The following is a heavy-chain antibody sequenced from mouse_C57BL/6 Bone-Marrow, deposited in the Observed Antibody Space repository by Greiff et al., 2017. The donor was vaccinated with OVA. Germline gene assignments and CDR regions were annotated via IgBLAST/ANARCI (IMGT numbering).Heavy chain of an antibody. CDR2: IYPRSGNT. D-gene: IGHD2-4*01. J-gene: IGHJ4*01. Sequence: QVHVKQSGAELARPGASVKLSCKASGYTFTSYGISWVKQRTGQGLEWIGEIYPRSGNTYYNEKFKGKATLTADKYSSTAYMELRSLTSEDSAVYFCARVRGYDYDSFYAMDYWGQGTSVTVSS. V-gene: IGHV1-81*01. CDR3: ARVRGYDYDSFYAMDY. CDR1: GYTFTSYG.